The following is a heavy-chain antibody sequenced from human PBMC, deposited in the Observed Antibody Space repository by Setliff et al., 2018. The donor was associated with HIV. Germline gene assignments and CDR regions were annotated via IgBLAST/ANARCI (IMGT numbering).Heavy chain of an antibody. CDR1: GGSFTSYT. CDR2: IIPIVTIA. J-gene: IGHJ5*02. CDR3: ARERPGDHYESTGYQLADWFDP. V-gene: IGHV1-69*04. Sequence: GASVKVSCKASGGSFTSYTFSWVRQAPGQGLEWMGRIIPIVTIAHYAEQFVGRVTITADKSTSTTYMEVSSLRSEDTAGYYCARERPGDHYESTGYQLADWFDPWGQGTLVTVSS. D-gene: IGHD3-22*01.